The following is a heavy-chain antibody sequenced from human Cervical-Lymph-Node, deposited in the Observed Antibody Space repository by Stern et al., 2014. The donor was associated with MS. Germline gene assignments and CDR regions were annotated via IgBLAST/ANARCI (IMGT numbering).Heavy chain of an antibody. D-gene: IGHD2-8*01. CDR3: ARDKMHAFDY. CDR2: ISADSGNT. Sequence: VQLVESGTEVKKPGASVLVSCKASGYTFTTYGITWVRQAPGQGLEWMGWISADSGNTKYAQKFQDRVTMTRDTTTGTAYMEVRCLRSEDTAVYYCARDKMHAFDYWGQGTQVTVPS. J-gene: IGHJ4*02. CDR1: GYTFTTYG. V-gene: IGHV1-18*01.